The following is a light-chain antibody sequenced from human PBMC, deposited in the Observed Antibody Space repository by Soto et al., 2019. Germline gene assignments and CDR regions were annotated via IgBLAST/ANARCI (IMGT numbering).Light chain of an antibody. V-gene: IGLV2-8*01. CDR2: EVN. CDR1: SSDVGAYNY. CDR3: SAYAGSRV. J-gene: IGLJ3*02. Sequence: QSAPTQPPSASGSPGQSVTISCTGTSSDVGAYNYVSWYQQHPGKAPKLIIFEVNKRPSGVPDRFSGSKSGNTASLTVSGLQAEDEDDYYCSAYAGSRVFGGGTKLTVL.